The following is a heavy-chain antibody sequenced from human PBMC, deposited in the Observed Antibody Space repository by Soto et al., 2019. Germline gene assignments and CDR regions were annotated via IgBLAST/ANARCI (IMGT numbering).Heavy chain of an antibody. J-gene: IGHJ6*03. V-gene: IGHV1-18*01. CDR1: GYTFTTYD. Sequence: VQLVQSGAEVKKPGASVKVSCKASGYTFTTYDISWVRQAPGQGLEWMGWISAFNGNTNYALKLQGRVTMTTVTSTSSAYIELTSLLSDDTAVYYCATAVSHFYRIYDMDVWAKGTTVTVAS. D-gene: IGHD2-8*01. CDR3: ATAVSHFYRIYDMDV. CDR2: ISAFNGNT.